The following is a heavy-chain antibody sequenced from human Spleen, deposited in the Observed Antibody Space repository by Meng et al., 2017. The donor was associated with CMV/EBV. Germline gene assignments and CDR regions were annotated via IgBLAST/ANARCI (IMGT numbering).Heavy chain of an antibody. CDR1: GFTFSSYE. CDR2: INHSGGT. D-gene: IGHD6-13*01. Sequence: ESLKISCAASGFTFSSYEMNWVRQSPGKGLEWIGEINHSGGTNYNPSLKSRVTMSVDTLKNQFSLKLTSVTAAETAVYYCARKRGNGVAAVGIFFAGKSYFDNWGQGTQVTVSS. V-gene: IGHV4-34*01. CDR3: ARKRGNGVAAVGIFFAGKSYFDN. J-gene: IGHJ4*02.